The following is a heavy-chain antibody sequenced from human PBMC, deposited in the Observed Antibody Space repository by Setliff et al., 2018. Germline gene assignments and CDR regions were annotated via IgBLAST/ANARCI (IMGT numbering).Heavy chain of an antibody. CDR3: SRLVRYCTRTSCQRLSGDDY. D-gene: IGHD2-2*01. V-gene: IGHV1-18*01. Sequence: SVKVSCKTSGYTFSDYGIVWVRQAPGQGLEWMGWISAHTGNTFYAPKFQGRITMTTDTSTTKAYMELKSLRSDDTAIYYCSRLVRYCTRTSCQRLSGDDYWGQGALVTVSS. CDR1: GYTFSDYG. CDR2: ISAHTGNT. J-gene: IGHJ4*02.